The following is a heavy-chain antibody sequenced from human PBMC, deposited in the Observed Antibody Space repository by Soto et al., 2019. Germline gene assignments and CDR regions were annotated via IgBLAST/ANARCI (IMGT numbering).Heavy chain of an antibody. Sequence: GGSLRLSCTASGFMFSSYTMNWVRQAPGKGLEWVSSVSFRGDIYYADSLEGRFTISRDDAKNSLYLQMNSLRAEDTAVYYCARGCNSASCYYFWGQGTLVTVSS. D-gene: IGHD2-2*01. J-gene: IGHJ4*02. CDR1: GFMFSSYT. V-gene: IGHV3-21*01. CDR2: VSFRGDI. CDR3: ARGCNSASCYYF.